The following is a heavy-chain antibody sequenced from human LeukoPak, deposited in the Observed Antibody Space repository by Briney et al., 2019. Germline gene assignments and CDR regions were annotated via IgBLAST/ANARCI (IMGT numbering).Heavy chain of an antibody. CDR1: GFTFSSYW. CDR3: AREGPYYYDSSGYYYDEDAFDI. D-gene: IGHD3-22*01. Sequence: GGSLRLSCAASGFTFSSYWMSWVRQAPGKGLEWVANIKQDGSEKYYVDSVKGRFTISRDNAKNSLYLQMNSLRAEDTAVYYCAREGPYYYDSSGYYYDEDAFDIWGQGTMVTVSS. CDR2: IKQDGSEK. J-gene: IGHJ3*02. V-gene: IGHV3-7*01.